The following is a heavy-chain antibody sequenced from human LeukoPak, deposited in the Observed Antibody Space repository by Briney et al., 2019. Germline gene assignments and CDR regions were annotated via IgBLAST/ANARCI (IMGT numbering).Heavy chain of an antibody. D-gene: IGHD3-22*01. CDR2: ISGSGGST. CDR1: GFTFSSYA. V-gene: IGHV3-23*01. Sequence: PGGSLRLSCAASGFTFSSYAMSWVRQAPGKGLEWVSAISGSGGSTYYADSVKGRFTISRDNSKNTLYLQMNRLRAEDTAVYYCAKGEPYYYDSSGYTTPYYYMDVWGKGTTVTVSS. CDR3: AKGEPYYYDSSGYTTPYYYMDV. J-gene: IGHJ6*03.